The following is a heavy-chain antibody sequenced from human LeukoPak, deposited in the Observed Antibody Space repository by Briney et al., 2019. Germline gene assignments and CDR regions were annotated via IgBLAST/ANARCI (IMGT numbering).Heavy chain of an antibody. V-gene: IGHV3-7*01. CDR3: ARDQGYCTSASCRGDAFDV. Sequence: PGGSLRLSCAASGFTFSNYWMSWVRQAPGKGLEWVAKIKQVGSEKYYVDSGKGRFTISRDNAKNSLSLQMNSLRAEDTAVYYCARDQGYCTSASCRGDAFDVWGQGSMISVSS. CDR2: IKQVGSEK. J-gene: IGHJ3*01. D-gene: IGHD2-2*01. CDR1: GFTFSNYW.